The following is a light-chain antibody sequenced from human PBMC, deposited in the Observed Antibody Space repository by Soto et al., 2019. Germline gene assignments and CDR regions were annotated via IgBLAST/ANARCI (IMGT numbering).Light chain of an antibody. CDR1: SSDVGGYNY. V-gene: IGLV2-14*01. CDR2: DVS. CDR3: SSYTSSGVV. Sequence: QSALTQPASVSGSPGQSITISCTGTSSDVGGYNYVSWYQQHPGKAPKLMIYDVSNRLSGVSNRFSGSKSGNTASLTISGLQAEDEADYYCSSYTSSGVVFGGGTKLTVL. J-gene: IGLJ2*01.